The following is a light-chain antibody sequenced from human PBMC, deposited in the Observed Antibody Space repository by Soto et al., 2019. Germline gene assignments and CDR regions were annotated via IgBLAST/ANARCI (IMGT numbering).Light chain of an antibody. Sequence: QSALTQPASVSGSPGQSITISCTGTSSDIGGYKYVSWYQQHPGKAPKLIIFEVSNRPSGVSDRFSGSNSGNTASLTISGLKAEDAADYYCTSYSRYSVLVFGGGTK. J-gene: IGLJ3*02. CDR3: TSYSRYSVLV. V-gene: IGLV2-14*01. CDR2: EVS. CDR1: SSDIGGYKY.